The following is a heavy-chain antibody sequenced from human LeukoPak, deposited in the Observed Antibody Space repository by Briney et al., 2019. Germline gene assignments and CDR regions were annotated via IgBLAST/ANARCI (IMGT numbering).Heavy chain of an antibody. D-gene: IGHD3-3*01. Sequence: SEILSLTCTVSGGSISSYYWSWIRQPPGKGLEWIGYIYYSGSTNYNPSLKSRVTISVDTSKNQFSLKLSSVTAADTAVYYCARGATYYDFWSGHYYFDYWGQGTLVTVSS. CDR1: GGSISSYY. CDR2: IYYSGST. J-gene: IGHJ4*02. CDR3: ARGATYYDFWSGHYYFDY. V-gene: IGHV4-59*01.